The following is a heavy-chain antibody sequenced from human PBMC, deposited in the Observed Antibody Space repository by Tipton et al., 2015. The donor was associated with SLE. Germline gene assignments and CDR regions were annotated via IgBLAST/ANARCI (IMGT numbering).Heavy chain of an antibody. CDR3: AREGGFKYYFDY. J-gene: IGHJ4*02. D-gene: IGHD5-12*01. CDR2: IYYSGST. V-gene: IGHV4-59*11. Sequence: TLSLTCTVSGGSISSHYWSWIRQPPGKGLEWIGYIYYSGSTNYNPSLKSRVTISVDTSKNQFSLKLSSVTAADTAVYYCAREGGFKYYFDYWGQGTLVTVSS. CDR1: GGSISSHY.